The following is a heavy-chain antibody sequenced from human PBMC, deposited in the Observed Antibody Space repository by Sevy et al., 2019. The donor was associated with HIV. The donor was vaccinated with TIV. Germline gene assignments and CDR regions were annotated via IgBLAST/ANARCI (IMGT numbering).Heavy chain of an antibody. D-gene: IGHD3-10*01. J-gene: IGHJ6*02. CDR1: GGSISSSTSF. CDR2: VDYSETT. CDR3: VSMFQGAIMTLIRGMDV. Sequence: SETLSLSCTVSGGSISSSTSFWVWIRQPPGKGPEWIGGVDYSETTYYNPSLKSRVTISIYTSKNQFSLNLSSVTASDTAVYYCVSMFQGAIMTLIRGMDVWGPGTTVTVSS. V-gene: IGHV4-39*01.